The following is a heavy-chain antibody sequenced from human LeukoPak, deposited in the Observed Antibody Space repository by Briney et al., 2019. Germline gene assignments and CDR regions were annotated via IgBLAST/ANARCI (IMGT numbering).Heavy chain of an antibody. D-gene: IGHD6-19*01. Sequence: PGGSLRLSCAASGFTFDDYAMHWVRQAPGKGLEWVSGISWNSGSIGYADSVKGRFTISRDNAKNSLYLQMNSLRAEDTALYYCAKAPSSGQRTALDYWGQGTLVTVSS. CDR3: AKAPSSGQRTALDY. V-gene: IGHV3-9*01. CDR1: GFTFDDYA. CDR2: ISWNSGSI. J-gene: IGHJ4*02.